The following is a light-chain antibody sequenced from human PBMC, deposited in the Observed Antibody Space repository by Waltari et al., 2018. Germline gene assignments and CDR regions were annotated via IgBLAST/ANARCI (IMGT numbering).Light chain of an antibody. CDR3: QQSKEVPFT. J-gene: IGKJ2*01. Sequence: DIQLTQSPSYLSASVGDRVTITCRASQTLTTYLNWYQQRPGTAPNFLIYAASNLETGVPSRFSGGGYGTDFTLTISGLQPDDFATYYCQQSKEVPFTFGQGTKLEIK. CDR1: QTLTTY. CDR2: AAS. V-gene: IGKV1-39*01.